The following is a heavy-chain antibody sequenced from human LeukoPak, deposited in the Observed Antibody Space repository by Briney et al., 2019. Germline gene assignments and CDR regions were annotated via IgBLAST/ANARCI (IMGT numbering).Heavy chain of an antibody. V-gene: IGHV3-30*02. J-gene: IGHJ3*02. CDR3: AKRGYCSSTGCYNDAFDI. Sequence: GGSLRLSCAASGFTFSSYGMHWVRQAPGKGLEGVAFIRYDGSNKYYADSVKGGFTISRDNSKNTLYLQMNSLRAEDTAVYYCAKRGYCSSTGCYNDAFDIWGQGTMVTVSS. D-gene: IGHD2-2*01. CDR1: GFTFSSYG. CDR2: IRYDGSNK.